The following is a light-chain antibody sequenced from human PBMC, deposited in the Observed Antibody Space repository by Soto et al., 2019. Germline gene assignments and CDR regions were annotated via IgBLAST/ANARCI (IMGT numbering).Light chain of an antibody. CDR2: DAS. J-gene: IGKJ1*01. Sequence: DIQMTQSPSTLSASVGDRVTITCRASQSIGSWLAWYQQKPGKAPKLLIYDASSLESGVPSRFSGRGSGTEFTLTISSLQPDDFATYYCQQYNIYWTFGQGTKVDIK. CDR3: QQYNIYWT. V-gene: IGKV1-5*01. CDR1: QSIGSW.